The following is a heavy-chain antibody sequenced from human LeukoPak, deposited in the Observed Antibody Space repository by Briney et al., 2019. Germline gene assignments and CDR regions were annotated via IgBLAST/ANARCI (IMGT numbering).Heavy chain of an antibody. CDR3: ARVAARYVGMDV. CDR1: AGSINNYY. D-gene: IGHD6-6*01. CDR2: IYYSGST. J-gene: IGHJ6*02. Sequence: PSETLSLTCTVSAGSINNYYWSWIRQPPGKGLEWIGYIYYSGSTNYNPSLKSRVTISVDTSKKQVSLNLGSVTAADTAVYYCARVAARYVGMDVWGQGTTVTVSS. V-gene: IGHV4-59*01.